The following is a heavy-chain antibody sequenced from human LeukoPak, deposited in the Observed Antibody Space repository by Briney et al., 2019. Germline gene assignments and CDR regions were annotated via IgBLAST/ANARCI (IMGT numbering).Heavy chain of an antibody. V-gene: IGHV4-34*01. CDR2: IYYSGST. CDR1: NGFFSGYF. CDR3: AVTTVTTYFDY. D-gene: IGHD4-11*01. J-gene: IGHJ4*01. Sequence: SETLSLTCALDNGFFSGYFWSWLRHPPGRGLEWIGSIYYSGSTYYTPSVKSRVTISVDTSKNQFSMKLSSVTAADTAVYDCAVTTVTTYFDYWGQGTLVTVSS.